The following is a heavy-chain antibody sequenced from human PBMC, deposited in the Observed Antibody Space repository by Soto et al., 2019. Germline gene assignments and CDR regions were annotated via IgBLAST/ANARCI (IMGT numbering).Heavy chain of an antibody. J-gene: IGHJ6*03. D-gene: IGHD3-3*01. CDR3: VRHPYFDFWSGYYDYYMDV. Sequence: SETLSLTCTVSVGSISSGGYYCSWIRQHPGKGLEWIGYIYYSGSTYYNPSLKSRVTISVDTSKNQFSLKLSSVTAADTAMYFCVRHPYFDFWSGYYDYYMDVWGKGTTVTVSS. CDR2: IYYSGST. CDR1: VGSISSGGYY. V-gene: IGHV4-31*03.